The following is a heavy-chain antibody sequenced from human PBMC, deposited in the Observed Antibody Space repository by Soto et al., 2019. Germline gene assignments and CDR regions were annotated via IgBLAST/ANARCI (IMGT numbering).Heavy chain of an antibody. CDR2: MNPNIGNT. V-gene: IGHV1-8*01. CDR3: AIEKTSYGMEV. J-gene: IGHJ6*02. Sequence: QVQLVQSGAEVKKPGASVKVSCKASGYTFTSYDINWVRQATGQGLEWMGWMNPNIGNTGYAQKFQGRVRMTRNTSLSTAYMELRSLRSDDTAVYYCAIEKTSYGMEVCGQGTTVTVPS. CDR1: GYTFTSYD.